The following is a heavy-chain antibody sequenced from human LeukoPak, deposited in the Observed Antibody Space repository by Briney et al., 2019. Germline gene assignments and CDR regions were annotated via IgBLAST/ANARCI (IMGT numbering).Heavy chain of an antibody. CDR2: INHSGST. Sequence: SETLSLTCAVYGGSFSGYYWSWIRQPPGKGLEWIGEINHSGSTNYNPSLKSRVTISVDTSKNQFSLKLSSVTAADTAVYYCAKDSQDYGLDYWGQGTLVTVSS. J-gene: IGHJ4*02. CDR3: AKDSQDYGLDY. CDR1: GGSFSGYY. V-gene: IGHV4-34*01. D-gene: IGHD4-17*01.